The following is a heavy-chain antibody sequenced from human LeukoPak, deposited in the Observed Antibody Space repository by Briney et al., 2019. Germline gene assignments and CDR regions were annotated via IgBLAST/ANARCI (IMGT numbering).Heavy chain of an antibody. V-gene: IGHV3-9*01. Sequence: GRSLRLSCAASGFTFDDYAMHWVRQAPGKGLEWVSGISWNSGSIGYADSVKGRFTISRDNAKNSLYLQMNSLRAEDTALYYCAKDGDSSGNYYHYGMDVWGQGTTVTVSS. D-gene: IGHD3-22*01. CDR1: GFTFDDYA. J-gene: IGHJ6*02. CDR3: AKDGDSSGNYYHYGMDV. CDR2: ISWNSGSI.